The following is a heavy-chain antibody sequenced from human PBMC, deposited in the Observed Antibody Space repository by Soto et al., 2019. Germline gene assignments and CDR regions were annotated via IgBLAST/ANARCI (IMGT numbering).Heavy chain of an antibody. J-gene: IGHJ4*02. V-gene: IGHV3-30*18. CDR1: GFMFSSYG. Sequence: QVQLVESGGGVVQPGTSLRLSCEASGFMFSSYGMFWVRQAPGKGLVWVAVVTYDGRNAYYGESVKGRFTISRDNPNNRLYLEMTRLRAEDTAVYYCGKGKGVTRSGVVYFDYWGLGTALTVSS. CDR3: GKGKGVTRSGVVYFDY. D-gene: IGHD3-3*01. CDR2: VTYDGRNA.